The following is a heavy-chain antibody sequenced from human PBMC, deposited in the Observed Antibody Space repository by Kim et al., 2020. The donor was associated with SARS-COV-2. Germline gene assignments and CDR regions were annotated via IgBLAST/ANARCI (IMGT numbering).Heavy chain of an antibody. CDR2: INHSGST. CDR3: ARGKHTYCSNGGCNSATKTDPRSNWLDP. J-gene: IGHJ5*02. V-gene: IGHV4-34*01. CDR1: GGSFGDNY. Sequence: SETLSLTCDVYGGSFGDNYWSWIRQPPGKGLEWIGEINHSGSTNYNPSLKSRVTISVDTSKNQFSLKLISVTAADTAVYYCARGKHTYCSNGGCNSATKTDPRSNWLDPWGQGNLVTVSS. D-gene: IGHD2-15*01.